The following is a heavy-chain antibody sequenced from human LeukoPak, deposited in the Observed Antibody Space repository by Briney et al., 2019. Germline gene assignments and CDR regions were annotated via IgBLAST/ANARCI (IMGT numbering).Heavy chain of an antibody. Sequence: ASVKVSCKASGYTFTSYGISWVRQALGQGLEWMGWISTYNANTNYAQKLQGRVTMTTDTSTSTAYMELRSLRSDDTAVYYCARSYYDILSGYYDIDYWGQGTLVTVSS. D-gene: IGHD3-9*01. J-gene: IGHJ4*02. CDR3: ARSYYDILSGYYDIDY. CDR2: ISTYNANT. V-gene: IGHV1-18*01. CDR1: GYTFTSYG.